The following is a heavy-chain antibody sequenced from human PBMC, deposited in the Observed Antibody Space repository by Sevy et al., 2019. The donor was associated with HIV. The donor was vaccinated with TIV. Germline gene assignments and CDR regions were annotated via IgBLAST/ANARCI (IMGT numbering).Heavy chain of an antibody. CDR1: GFTFSSYA. V-gene: IGHV3-23*01. CDR3: AKDRRATNSDYYYYGMDV. J-gene: IGHJ6*02. Sequence: GESLKISCAASGFTFSSYAMSWVRQAPGKGLEWVSAISGSGGSTYYADSVKGRFTISRDNSKNTLYLQMNSLRAEDTAVYYCAKDRRATNSDYYYYGMDVWGQGTTVTVSS. D-gene: IGHD1-26*01. CDR2: ISGSGGST.